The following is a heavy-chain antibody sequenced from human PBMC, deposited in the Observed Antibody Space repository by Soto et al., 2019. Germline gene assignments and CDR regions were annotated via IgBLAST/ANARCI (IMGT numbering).Heavy chain of an antibody. D-gene: IGHD3-10*01. V-gene: IGHV4-34*01. J-gene: IGHJ5*02. CDR1: GGSFSGYY. CDR2: INHSGST. CDR3: ARHLLWFGELFNWFDP. Sequence: PSETLSLTCAVYGGSFSGYYWSWIRQPPGKGLEWIGEINHSGSTNYNPSLKSRVTISVDTSKNQFSLKLSSVTAADTAVYYCARHLLWFGELFNWFDPWGQGILVTVSS.